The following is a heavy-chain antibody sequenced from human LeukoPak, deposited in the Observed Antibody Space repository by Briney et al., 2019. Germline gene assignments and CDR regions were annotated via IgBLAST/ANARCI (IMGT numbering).Heavy chain of an antibody. D-gene: IGHD6-19*01. CDR2: ISSSGSSI. Sequence: GGSLRLSCAASGFTFSDNYMSWIRQAPGRGLEWISYISSSGSSIYYADSVKGRFTIFRDNAKNSLSLQMNSLRAEDTAVYYCARDPDSSGWYDYWGQGTLVTVSS. J-gene: IGHJ4*02. CDR1: GFTFSDNY. V-gene: IGHV3-11*01. CDR3: ARDPDSSGWYDY.